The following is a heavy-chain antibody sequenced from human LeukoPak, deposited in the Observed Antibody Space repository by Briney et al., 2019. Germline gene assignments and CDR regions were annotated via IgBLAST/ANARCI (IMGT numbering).Heavy chain of an antibody. D-gene: IGHD1-1*01. Sequence: GASVKVSCKAFGFTFSGYYMQWVRQAPGQGLEWMGIINPSDGSTKYAQRFQGRVTMTGDMSTNTVYMELSSLRSEDTALYYCARDSLQTRYSWNDEGRKNWFDPWGQGTLVTVSS. CDR1: GFTFSGYY. CDR3: ARDSLQTRYSWNDEGRKNWFDP. V-gene: IGHV1-46*01. J-gene: IGHJ5*02. CDR2: INPSDGST.